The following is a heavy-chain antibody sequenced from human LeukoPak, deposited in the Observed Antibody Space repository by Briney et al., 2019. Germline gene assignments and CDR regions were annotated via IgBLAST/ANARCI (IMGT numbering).Heavy chain of an antibody. J-gene: IGHJ4*02. CDR2: INHSGST. D-gene: IGHD5-24*01. CDR1: GGSFSGYY. Sequence: SETLSLTCAVYGGSFSGYYWSWVRQPPGKGLEWIGEINHSGSTNYNPSLKSRVTISVDTSKNQFSLKLSFVTAADTAVHYCARGGGGDGYNTVKAYFDYWGQGTLVTVSS. V-gene: IGHV4-34*01. CDR3: ARGGGGDGYNTVKAYFDY.